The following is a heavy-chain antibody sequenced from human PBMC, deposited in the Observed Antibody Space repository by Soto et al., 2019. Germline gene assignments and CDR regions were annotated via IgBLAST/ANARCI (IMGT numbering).Heavy chain of an antibody. CDR2: IRRKANSYTT. D-gene: IGHD6-19*01. CDR3: AMLGGWSGGSSGMDV. Sequence: EVQLVESGGGLVQPGGSLRLSCAASGLIFSEYHMDWVRQAPGKGLEWVGRIRRKANSYTTEYAASVKGRFTISRDDSKNSLYLQMNSLKSEDTAVYYCAMLGGWSGGSSGMDVWGQGTTVTVSS. J-gene: IGHJ6*02. V-gene: IGHV3-72*01. CDR1: GLIFSEYH.